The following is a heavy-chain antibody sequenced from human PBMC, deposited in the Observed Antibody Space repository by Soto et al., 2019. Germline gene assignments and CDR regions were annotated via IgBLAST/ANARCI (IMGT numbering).Heavy chain of an antibody. V-gene: IGHV3-48*03. Sequence: GGSLRLSSAASGFSFSSYEMNYVRQAPGKGLELVSYISSSGTTIYYAGSVKGRFTISRDNAKNSLYLQMNSLRAEDTAVYYCASMIFGVVNDYSYYGMDVWGQGTTVTVSS. CDR3: ASMIFGVVNDYSYYGMDV. D-gene: IGHD3-3*01. CDR2: ISSSGTTI. CDR1: GFSFSSYE. J-gene: IGHJ6*02.